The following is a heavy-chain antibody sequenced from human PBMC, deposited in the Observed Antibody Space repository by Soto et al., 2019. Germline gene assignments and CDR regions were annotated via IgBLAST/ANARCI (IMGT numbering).Heavy chain of an antibody. CDR1: GFTFSSYA. CDR3: ARVLVPAAGGFDY. D-gene: IGHD2-2*01. V-gene: IGHV3-30*04. Sequence: GGSLRLSCAASGFTFSSYAMHWVHQAPGKGLEWVAVISYDGSNKYYADSVKGRFTISRDNSKNTLYLQMNSLRAEDTAVYYCARVLVPAAGGFDYWGQGTLVTVSS. J-gene: IGHJ4*02. CDR2: ISYDGSNK.